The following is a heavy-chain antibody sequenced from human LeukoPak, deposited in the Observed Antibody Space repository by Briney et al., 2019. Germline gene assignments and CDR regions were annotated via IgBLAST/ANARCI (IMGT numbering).Heavy chain of an antibody. D-gene: IGHD3-22*01. CDR1: GFTFSSYA. V-gene: IGHV3-23*01. CDR3: GSLKNYYDSSGYVSY. CDR2: ISGSGGST. Sequence: PGGSLRLSCAASGFTFSSYAMSWVRQAPGKGLEWVSAISGSGGSTYYADSVKGRFTISRDNSKNTLYLQMNSLRAEDTAVYYCGSLKNYYDSSGYVSYWGQGTLVTVSS. J-gene: IGHJ4*02.